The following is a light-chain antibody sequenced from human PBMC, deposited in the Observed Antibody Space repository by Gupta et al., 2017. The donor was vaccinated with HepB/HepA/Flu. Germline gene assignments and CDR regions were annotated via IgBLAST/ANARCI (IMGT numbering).Light chain of an antibody. V-gene: IGLV1-47*01. CDR1: SSNIGKNY. Sequence: QSVLTQPPSASGTPGQRVTISCSGSSSNIGKNYIYWYQQVPGTAPKLLISRNNQRPSGVPDRFSGSKSGASASLAISGLRSEDEADYYCVAWDDSLSGVVFGGGTKLTVL. CDR3: VAWDDSLSGVV. CDR2: RNN. J-gene: IGLJ2*01.